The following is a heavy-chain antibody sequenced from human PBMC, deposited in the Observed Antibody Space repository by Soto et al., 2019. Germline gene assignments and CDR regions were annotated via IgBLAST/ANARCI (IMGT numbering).Heavy chain of an antibody. Sequence: QVQLVESGGGVVQPGRSLRLSCAASGFTFSSYGMHWVRQAPGKGLEWEAVISYDGSNKYYADSVKGRFTISRDNSKNTLYLQMNSLRAEDTAVYYCATDTGIAVAVCDYWGQGTLVTVSS. CDR1: GFTFSSYG. CDR2: ISYDGSNK. V-gene: IGHV3-30*03. CDR3: ATDTGIAVAVCDY. D-gene: IGHD6-19*01. J-gene: IGHJ4*02.